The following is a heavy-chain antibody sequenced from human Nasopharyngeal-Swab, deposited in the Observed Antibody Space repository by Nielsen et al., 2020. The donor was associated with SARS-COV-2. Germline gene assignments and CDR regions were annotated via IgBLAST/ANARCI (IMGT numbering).Heavy chain of an antibody. D-gene: IGHD6-19*01. V-gene: IGHV3-33*01. Sequence: GGSLRLSCAASRFTFSSYGMHWVRQAPGKGLEWVAVIWYDGSNKYYADSVKGRFTISRDNSKNTLYLQMNSLRAEDTAVYYCARDSSGWYYFDYWGQGTLVTVSS. CDR2: IWYDGSNK. J-gene: IGHJ4*02. CDR3: ARDSSGWYYFDY. CDR1: RFTFSSYG.